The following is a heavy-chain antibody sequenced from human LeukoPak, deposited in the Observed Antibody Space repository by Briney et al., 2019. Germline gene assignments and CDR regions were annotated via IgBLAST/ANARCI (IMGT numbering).Heavy chain of an antibody. CDR3: AXXXXXXXXXXXXXXASKKAKALYYFDY. V-gene: IGHV4-34*01. J-gene: IGHJ4*02. Sequence: SETLSLTCAVYGGSFSGYYWSWIRQPPGKGLEWIGEINHSGSTNYNPSLKSRVTISVDTSKNQFSLKLSSVTAADTAVYYCAXXXXXXXXXXXXXXASKKAKALYYFDYWGQGTLVTVSS. CDR2: INHSGST. CDR1: GGSFSGYY.